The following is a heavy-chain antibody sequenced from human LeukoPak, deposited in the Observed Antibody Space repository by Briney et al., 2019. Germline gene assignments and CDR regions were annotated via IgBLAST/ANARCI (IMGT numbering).Heavy chain of an antibody. V-gene: IGHV4-34*01. CDR2: INHSGST. J-gene: IGHJ4*02. CDR1: GGSFSGYY. D-gene: IGHD5-12*01. Sequence: SETLSLTCAVYGGSFSGYYWSWIRQPPGKGLEWIGEINHSGSTNYNPSLKSRVTMSVDTSKNQFSLKLTSVTAADTAVYYCARGGNSGYDVGTFDYWGQGTLVTVSS. CDR3: ARGGNSGYDVGTFDY.